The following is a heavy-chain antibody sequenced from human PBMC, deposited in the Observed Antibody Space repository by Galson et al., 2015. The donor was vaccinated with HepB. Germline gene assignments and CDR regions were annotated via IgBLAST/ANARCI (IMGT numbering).Heavy chain of an antibody. V-gene: IGHV3-66*02. J-gene: IGHJ4*02. Sequence: SLRLSCAASGFTVSSTYMSWVRQAPGKGLEWASVIYRDGSTYYADSVKGRFTISRDTSKNTLYLQMKSLRAEDTAVYYCARGTLGGGYSYEYYFDYWGPGTQVTVSS. CDR1: GFTVSSTY. CDR2: IYRDGST. CDR3: ARGTLGGGYSYEYYFDY. D-gene: IGHD5-18*01.